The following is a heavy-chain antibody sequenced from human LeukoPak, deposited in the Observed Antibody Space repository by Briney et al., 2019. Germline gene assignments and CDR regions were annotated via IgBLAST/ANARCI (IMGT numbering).Heavy chain of an antibody. Sequence: GASVKVSCKASGGTFSSYAISWVRQAPGQGLEWMGIINPSGGSTSYAQKFQGRVTMARDTSTSTVYMELSSLRSEDTAVYYCASPVVPAASSHHYGMDVWGQGTTVTVSS. V-gene: IGHV1-46*01. CDR2: INPSGGST. CDR3: ASPVVPAASSHHYGMDV. CDR1: GGTFSSYA. J-gene: IGHJ6*02. D-gene: IGHD2-2*01.